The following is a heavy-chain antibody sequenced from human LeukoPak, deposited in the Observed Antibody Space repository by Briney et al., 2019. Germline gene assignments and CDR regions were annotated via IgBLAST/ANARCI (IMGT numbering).Heavy chain of an antibody. CDR3: AELGITMIGGV. J-gene: IGHJ6*04. V-gene: IGHV3-23*01. Sequence: GGTLRLSCAASGFTFSSYAMNWVRQAPGKGLEWVSGISGSGFSTHYADSVKGRFTISRDNSKNSLYLQMNSLRAEDTAVYYCAELGITMIGGVWGKGTTVTISS. CDR1: GFTFSSYA. CDR2: ISGSGFST. D-gene: IGHD3-10*02.